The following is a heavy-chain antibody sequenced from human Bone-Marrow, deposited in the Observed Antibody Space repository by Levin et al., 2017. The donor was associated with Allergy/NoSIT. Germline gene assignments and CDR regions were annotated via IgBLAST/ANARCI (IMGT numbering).Heavy chain of an antibody. CDR3: ARGGSWGWLDP. D-gene: IGHD3-16*01. CDR1: GGSMNNKW. J-gene: IGHJ5*02. Sequence: SETLSLTCAVSGGSMNNKWWTWVRQPPGKGLEWIGQIYHGGGTNYNPSLQSRVTLSLDQTKNEFSLTLTAVTAADTAVYFCARGGSWGWLDPWGQGTLVIVSS. V-gene: IGHV4-4*02. CDR2: IYHGGGT.